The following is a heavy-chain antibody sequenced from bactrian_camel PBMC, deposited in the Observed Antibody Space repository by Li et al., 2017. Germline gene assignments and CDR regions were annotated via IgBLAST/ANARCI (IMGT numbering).Heavy chain of an antibody. CDR1: GYRDSSNC. D-gene: IGHD5*01. Sequence: HVQLVESGGGSVQAGGSLRLSCAVSGYRDSSNCMGWFRQAPGKEREGVAAIDPDRGNTYYADSVKGRFTISRDGGKNTPYLQMTSLKPEDTAMYLCKPGDGTWLGGPCTHYRGQGTQVTVS. CDR2: IDPDRGNT. CDR3: KPGDGTWLGGPCTHY. V-gene: IGHV3S1*01. J-gene: IGHJ4*01.